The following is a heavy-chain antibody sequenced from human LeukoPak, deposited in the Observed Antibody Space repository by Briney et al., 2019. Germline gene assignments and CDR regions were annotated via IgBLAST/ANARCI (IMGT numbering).Heavy chain of an antibody. D-gene: IGHD1-1*01. Sequence: GGSLRLSCAASGFTFNNYAMSWVRQAPGMGLEWLSYVSGSGGATYYAASVRGRFTISRDNSKNTVYLQMGSLRAEDTAVYYCAKNRGGTYKYYMDVWGNGTTVTVSS. CDR2: VSGSGGAT. J-gene: IGHJ6*03. CDR1: GFTFNNYA. CDR3: AKNRGGTYKYYMDV. V-gene: IGHV3-23*01.